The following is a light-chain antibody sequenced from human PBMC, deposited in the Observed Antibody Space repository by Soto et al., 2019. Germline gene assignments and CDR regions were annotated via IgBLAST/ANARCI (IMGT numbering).Light chain of an antibody. V-gene: IGKV3-15*01. Sequence: EIVMTQSPATLSVSPGERATLSCRASQSVSSKLAGYQQKPGQTPKLLIYVASTRATGIPARFSGSGSVTEFTLTISSLQSEDFAVYYCQQYNVWPLTFGGGTKVEFK. J-gene: IGKJ4*01. CDR3: QQYNVWPLT. CDR2: VAS. CDR1: QSVSSK.